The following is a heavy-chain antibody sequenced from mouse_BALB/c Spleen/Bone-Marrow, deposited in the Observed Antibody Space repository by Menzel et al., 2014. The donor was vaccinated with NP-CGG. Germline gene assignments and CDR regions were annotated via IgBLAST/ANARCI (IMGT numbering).Heavy chain of an antibody. V-gene: IGHV5-17*02. CDR1: GFTFSSFG. Sequence: EVQLQESGGGLVQPGGPRKLSCAASGFTFSSFGMHWVRQAPEKGLEWVAYISGGSSIIYYADTVKGRFTISRDNPKNTLFLQTTSLRSEDTAIYYCARKDYFGYAAMDYWGQGTSVTGAS. J-gene: IGHJ4*01. CDR3: ARKDYFGYAAMDY. D-gene: IGHD1-2*01. CDR2: ISGGSSII.